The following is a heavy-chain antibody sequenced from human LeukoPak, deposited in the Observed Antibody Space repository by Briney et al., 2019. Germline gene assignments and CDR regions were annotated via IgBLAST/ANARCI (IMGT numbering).Heavy chain of an antibody. V-gene: IGHV1-8*01. J-gene: IGHJ6*03. CDR1: GYTFTSYD. Sequence: ASVKVPCKASGYTFTSYDINWVRQATGQGLEWMGWMNPNSGNTGYAQKFQGRVTMTRNTSISTAYMELSSLRSEDTAVYYCARGRYCSSTSCYRVYYMDVWGKGTTVTVSS. CDR2: MNPNSGNT. CDR3: ARGRYCSSTSCYRVYYMDV. D-gene: IGHD2-2*02.